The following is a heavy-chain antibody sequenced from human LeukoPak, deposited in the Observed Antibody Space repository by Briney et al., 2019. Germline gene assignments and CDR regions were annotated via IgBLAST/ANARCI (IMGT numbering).Heavy chain of an antibody. D-gene: IGHD3-16*01. CDR3: ARDLRLTYYYYMDV. Sequence: GGSLRLSCAASGFTCDDYGMSWVRQAPGNGLEWGSGINWNGGSTGYADSVKGRFTISRDNAKNSLYLQMNSLRAEDTALYYCARDLRLTYYYYMDVWGKGTTVTVSS. CDR2: INWNGGST. CDR1: GFTCDDYG. V-gene: IGHV3-20*04. J-gene: IGHJ6*03.